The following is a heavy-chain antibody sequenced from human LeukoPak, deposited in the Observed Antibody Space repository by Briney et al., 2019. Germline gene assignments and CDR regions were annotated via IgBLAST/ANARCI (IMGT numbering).Heavy chain of an antibody. Sequence: PGGSLRLSCVASGFTFDDYAMHWVRQAPGKGLEWVSGISWNSGSIGYADSVKGRFIISRDNTWNSLYLQMNSLRVEDTAVYYCARDALWFGELPEYFQHWGQGTLVTVSS. CDR2: ISWNSGSI. J-gene: IGHJ1*01. CDR3: ARDALWFGELPEYFQH. D-gene: IGHD3-10*01. V-gene: IGHV3-9*01. CDR1: GFTFDDYA.